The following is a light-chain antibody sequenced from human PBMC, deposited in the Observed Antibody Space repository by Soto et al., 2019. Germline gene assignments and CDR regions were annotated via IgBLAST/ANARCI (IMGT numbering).Light chain of an antibody. J-gene: IGLJ3*02. CDR1: TSNLGAGYD. Sequence: QSVLTQPPSVSGAPGQRVTLSCTGNTSNLGAGYDVHWYQQLPGAAPKLVIFGNRNRPFGVPDRFSGSESGNTASLTVSGLQAEDEADYYCSSHAGSNNLVFGGGTQLTVL. V-gene: IGLV1-40*01. CDR3: SSHAGSNNLV. CDR2: GNR.